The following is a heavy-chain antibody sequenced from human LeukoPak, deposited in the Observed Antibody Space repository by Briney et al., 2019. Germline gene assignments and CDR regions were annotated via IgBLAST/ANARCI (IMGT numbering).Heavy chain of an antibody. Sequence: GGSLRLSCAASGFTFSSYAMSWVRQAPGKGLEWVSVIYSGGSTYYADSVKGRFTISRDNSKNTLYLQMNSLRAEDTAVYYCAREATTVYDAFDIWGQGTMVTVSS. V-gene: IGHV3-66*01. CDR2: IYSGGST. CDR1: GFTFSSYA. D-gene: IGHD4-17*01. J-gene: IGHJ3*02. CDR3: AREATTVYDAFDI.